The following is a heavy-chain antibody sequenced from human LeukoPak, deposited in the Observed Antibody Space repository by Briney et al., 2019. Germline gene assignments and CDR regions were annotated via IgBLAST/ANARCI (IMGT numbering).Heavy chain of an antibody. CDR3: AREGYDILTGYDIGTFDY. D-gene: IGHD3-9*01. Sequence: SETLSLTCTVSGGSISSYTWSWIRQPAGKGLKWIGLIYTSGSTNYNPSLKSRVTMSVDTSKNQFSLKLSSVTAADTAVYYCAREGYDILTGYDIGTFDYWGQGTLVTVSS. CDR2: IYTSGST. J-gene: IGHJ4*02. CDR1: GGSISSYT. V-gene: IGHV4-4*07.